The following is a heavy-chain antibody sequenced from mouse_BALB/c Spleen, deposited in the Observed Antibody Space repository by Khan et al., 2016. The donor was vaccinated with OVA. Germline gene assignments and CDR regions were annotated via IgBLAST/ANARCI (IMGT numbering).Heavy chain of an antibody. J-gene: IGHJ2*01. Sequence: EVELVESGGGLVQPGGSRKLSCAAAGFTFSSFGMHWVRQAPETGLEWVAYISSGCNTTYYAATLKGRFTISRVIPKNTLFLQMTSLMSEDTAMYSVARGSYGYMSYFDYWVQGTTLTVSS. V-gene: IGHV5-17*02. CDR1: GFTFSSFG. CDR3: ARGSYGYMSYFDY. D-gene: IGHD1-2*01. CDR2: ISSGCNTT.